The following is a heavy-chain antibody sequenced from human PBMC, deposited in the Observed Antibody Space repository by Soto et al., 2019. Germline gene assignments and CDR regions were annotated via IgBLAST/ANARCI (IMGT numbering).Heavy chain of an antibody. CDR3: ARGSITIFGVVIPHYQYFDY. D-gene: IGHD3-3*01. Sequence: SETLSLTCTVSGGSISSGGYYWSWIRQHPGKGLEWIGYIYYSGSTYYNPSLKSRVTISVDTSKNQFSLKLSSVTAADTAVYYCARGSITIFGVVIPHYQYFDYWGQGTLVTVSS. V-gene: IGHV4-31*03. CDR2: IYYSGST. J-gene: IGHJ4*02. CDR1: GGSISSGGYY.